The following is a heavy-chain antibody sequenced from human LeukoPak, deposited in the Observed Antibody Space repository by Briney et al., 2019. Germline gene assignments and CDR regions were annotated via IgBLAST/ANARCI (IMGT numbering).Heavy chain of an antibody. D-gene: IGHD1-26*01. J-gene: IGHJ4*02. CDR3: ARQRGLPNPYYFDY. CDR2: IYYSGST. CDR1: GGSISSSSYY. V-gene: IGHV4-39*01. Sequence: PSETLSLTCTVSGGSISSSSYYWGWIRQPPGKGLGWIGSIYYSGSTYYNPSLKSRVTISVDTSKNQFSLKLSSVTAADTAVYYCARQRGLPNPYYFDYWGQGTLVTVSS.